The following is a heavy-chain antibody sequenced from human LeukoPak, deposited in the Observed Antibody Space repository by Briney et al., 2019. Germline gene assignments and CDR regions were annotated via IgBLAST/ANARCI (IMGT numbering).Heavy chain of an antibody. CDR2: ISAYNGNT. Sequence: ASVKVSCKASGYTFTSYGISWVRQAPGQGLEWMGWISAYNGNTNYAQKLQGRVTMTTDTSTSTAYMELRSLRSDDTAVYYCARVYCGGGSCYSGYYYYMDVWGKGTTVTVSS. V-gene: IGHV1-18*01. CDR3: ARVYCGGGSCYSGYYYYMDV. CDR1: GYTFTSYG. D-gene: IGHD2-15*01. J-gene: IGHJ6*03.